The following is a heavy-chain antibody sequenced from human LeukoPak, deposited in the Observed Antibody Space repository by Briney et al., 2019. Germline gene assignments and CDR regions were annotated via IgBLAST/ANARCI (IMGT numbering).Heavy chain of an antibody. CDR3: ARENATGYFDWLLYYYGMDV. J-gene: IGHJ6*02. Sequence: SVKVSCKASGGTFSSYAISWVRQAPGQGLEWMGRIIPILGIANYAQKFQGRVTITADKSTSTAYTELSSLRSEDTAVYYCARENATGYFDWLLYYYGMDVWGQGTTVTVSS. CDR2: IIPILGIA. CDR1: GGTFSSYA. V-gene: IGHV1-69*04. D-gene: IGHD3-9*01.